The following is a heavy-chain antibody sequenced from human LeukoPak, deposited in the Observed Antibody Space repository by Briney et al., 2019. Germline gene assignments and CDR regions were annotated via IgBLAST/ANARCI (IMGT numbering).Heavy chain of an antibody. CDR3: AKGGGYDLAMDV. V-gene: IGHV3-23*01. D-gene: IGHD5-12*01. Sequence: GGSLRLSCAASGFTFSSYAMSWVRQAPGKGLEWVSGISGSGGRTFYADSVKGRFTISRDNSKNTLNLQVNSLRVEDTAVYYCAKGGGYDLAMDVWGQGTTVTVSS. J-gene: IGHJ6*02. CDR1: GFTFSSYA. CDR2: ISGSGGRT.